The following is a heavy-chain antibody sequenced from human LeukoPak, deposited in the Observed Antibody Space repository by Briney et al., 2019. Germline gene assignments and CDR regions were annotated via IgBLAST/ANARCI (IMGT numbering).Heavy chain of an antibody. CDR2: IYSVGST. D-gene: IGHD3-22*01. CDR3: ARAYYYDSSGYYY. V-gene: IGHV4-39*07. J-gene: IGHJ4*02. Sequence: SETLSLTCTVSGGSISSSTYYWGWIRQPPGKGLEWIGSIYSVGSTNYNPSLRSRVTISVDTSKNQFSLKLTSVTAADTAVYYCARAYYYDSSGYYYWGQGTLVTVSS. CDR1: GGSISSSTYY.